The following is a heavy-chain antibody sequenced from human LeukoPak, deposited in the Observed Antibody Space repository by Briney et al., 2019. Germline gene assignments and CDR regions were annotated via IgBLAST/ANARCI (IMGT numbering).Heavy chain of an antibody. CDR1: GYTFTSNY. CDR3: ARDQEGFDY. Sequence: ASVKVSCKASGYTFTSNYIHWVRQAPGQGLEWMGMIYPRDGSTSYAQKFQGRVTVTRDTSTSTVHMELSGLRSEDTAVYYCARDQEGFDYWGQGTLVTASS. CDR2: IYPRDGST. J-gene: IGHJ4*02. V-gene: IGHV1-46*01.